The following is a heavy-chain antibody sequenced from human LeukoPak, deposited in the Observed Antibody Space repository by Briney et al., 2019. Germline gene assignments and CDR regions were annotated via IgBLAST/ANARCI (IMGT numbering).Heavy chain of an antibody. CDR3: AKDREYYDSSGYSH. CDR1: GFTFDDYA. Sequence: GRSLRLSCAASGFTFDDYAMPWVRQAPGKGLEWVSGISWNSGSIGYADSVKGRFTISRDNAKNSLYLQMNSLRAEDTALYYCAKDREYYDSSGYSHWGQGTLVTVSS. D-gene: IGHD3-22*01. J-gene: IGHJ4*02. CDR2: ISWNSGSI. V-gene: IGHV3-9*01.